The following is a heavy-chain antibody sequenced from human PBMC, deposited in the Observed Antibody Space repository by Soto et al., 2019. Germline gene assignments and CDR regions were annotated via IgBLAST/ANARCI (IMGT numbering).Heavy chain of an antibody. CDR2: IKHDGSEK. D-gene: IGHD1-26*01. V-gene: IGHV3-7*04. Sequence: GGSLRLSCAASGFTFRTYWMSWVRQAPGMGLEWVAIIKHDGSEKYYVDPVKGRFTISRDNAKNSLFLQMNSLSLEDTAVYFCARVMGVDVWSNHPLDLWGRGTMVTVSS. CDR3: ARVMGVDVWSNHPLDL. J-gene: IGHJ3*01. CDR1: GFTFRTYW.